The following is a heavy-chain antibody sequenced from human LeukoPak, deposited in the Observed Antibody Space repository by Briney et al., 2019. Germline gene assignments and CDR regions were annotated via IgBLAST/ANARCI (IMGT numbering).Heavy chain of an antibody. CDR3: ASQGHHGKIVGTTLSYFYMDV. CDR2: INHSGST. CDR1: GGSFSGYY. V-gene: IGHV4-34*01. J-gene: IGHJ6*03. D-gene: IGHD1-26*01. Sequence: LKPSETLSLTCAVYGGSFSGYYWSWIRQPPGKGLEWIGEINHSGSTNYNPSLKSRVTISVDTSKNQFSLKLSSVTAADTAFYYCASQGHHGKIVGTTLSYFYMDVWGKGTTDTVSS.